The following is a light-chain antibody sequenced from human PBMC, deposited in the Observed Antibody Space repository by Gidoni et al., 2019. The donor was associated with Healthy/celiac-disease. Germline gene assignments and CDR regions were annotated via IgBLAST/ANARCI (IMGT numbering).Light chain of an antibody. Sequence: EIVLTQSPGTLSLSPGERATISCRASQSVSSSYLAWYQQKPGQAPRLLIYGASSRATGIPDRFSGSGSGTDFTLTISRLEPEDFAVYYCQQYGSSPGGSFGQGTKLEIK. CDR3: QQYGSSPGGS. J-gene: IGKJ2*04. CDR2: GAS. CDR1: QSVSSSY. V-gene: IGKV3-20*01.